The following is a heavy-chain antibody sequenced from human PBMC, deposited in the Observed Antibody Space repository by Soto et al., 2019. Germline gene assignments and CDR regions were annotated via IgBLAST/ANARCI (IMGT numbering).Heavy chain of an antibody. D-gene: IGHD3-22*01. J-gene: IGHJ4*02. Sequence: GGSLRLFCAASGFTFSSYAMSWVRQAPGKGLEWVSAISGSGGSTYYADSVKGRFTISRDNSKNTLYLQMNSLRAEDTAVYYCAKDHPTYYYDSSGYQDYWGQGTLVTVSS. V-gene: IGHV3-23*01. CDR1: GFTFSSYA. CDR2: ISGSGGST. CDR3: AKDHPTYYYDSSGYQDY.